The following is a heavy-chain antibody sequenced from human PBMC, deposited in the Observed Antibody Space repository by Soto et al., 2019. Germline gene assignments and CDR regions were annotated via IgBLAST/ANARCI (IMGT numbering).Heavy chain of an antibody. CDR2: IRSSGSTI. J-gene: IGHJ6*02. Sequence: DGSLRPSGAASGFTLSSYDTKWVRRAPRKGQEWASYIRSSGSTIYYAGSVKGGFTMTRDNAKNALYLQMSSLRAEDTAVYYCATGSMGRGVTPSHGMDVWGQGTTVTVAS. D-gene: IGHD3-10*01. V-gene: IGHV3-48*03. CDR1: GFTLSSYD. CDR3: ATGSMGRGVTPSHGMDV.